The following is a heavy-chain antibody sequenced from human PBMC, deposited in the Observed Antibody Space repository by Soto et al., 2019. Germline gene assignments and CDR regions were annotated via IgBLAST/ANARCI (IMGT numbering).Heavy chain of an antibody. CDR1: GYTFTSYG. J-gene: IGHJ6*02. CDR2: ISAYNGNT. V-gene: IGHV1-18*01. Sequence: ASVKVSCKASGYTFTSYGISWVRQAPGQGLEWMGWISAYNGNTNYAQKLQGRVTMTTDTSTSTAYMELRSLRSDDTAVYYCARDRETREYYCYGMDGWGQGTTVTFSS. CDR3: ARDRETREYYCYGMDG.